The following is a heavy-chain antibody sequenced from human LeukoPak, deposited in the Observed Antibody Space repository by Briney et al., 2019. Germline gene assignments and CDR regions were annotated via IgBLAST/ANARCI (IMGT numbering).Heavy chain of an antibody. CDR2: ISSSGSNI. D-gene: IGHD3-22*01. V-gene: IGHV3-48*03. Sequence: GGSLRLSCAASGFTFSSYEMNWVRQAPGKGLEWVSYISSSGSNIYYADSVKGRFTISRDNSKNTLYLQMNSLRAEDTAVYYCAKALHYYDSSGYYLYYFDYWDQGTWSPSPQ. CDR3: AKALHYYDSSGYYLYYFDY. J-gene: IGHJ4*02. CDR1: GFTFSSYE.